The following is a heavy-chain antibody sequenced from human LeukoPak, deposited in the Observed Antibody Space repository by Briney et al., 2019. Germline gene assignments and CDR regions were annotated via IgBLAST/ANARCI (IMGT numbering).Heavy chain of an antibody. D-gene: IGHD3-16*02. CDR3: AKPRLRLGELSFYYFDY. J-gene: IGHJ4*02. CDR1: GFTFSSYG. CDR2: ISYDGSNK. Sequence: PGRSLRLSCAASGFTFSSYGMHWVRQAPGKGLEWVAVISYDGSNKYYADSVKGRFTISRDNSKNTLYLQMNSLRAEDTAVYYCAKPRLRLGELSFYYFDYWGQGTLVTVSS. V-gene: IGHV3-30*18.